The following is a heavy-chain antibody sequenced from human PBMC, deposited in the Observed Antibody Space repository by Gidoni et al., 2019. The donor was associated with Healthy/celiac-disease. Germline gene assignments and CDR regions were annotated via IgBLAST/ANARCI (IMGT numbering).Heavy chain of an antibody. Sequence: EVQLVESGGVVVQPGGSLRLSCAASGFTFDDYTMHWVRQAPGKGLEWVSLISWDGGSTYYADSVKGRFTISRDNSKNSLYLQMNRLRTEDTALYYCAKGGSSSYYYYYGMDVWGQGTTVTVSS. CDR1: GFTFDDYT. J-gene: IGHJ6*02. V-gene: IGHV3-43*01. CDR3: AKGGSSSYYYYYGMDV. CDR2: ISWDGGST. D-gene: IGHD6-6*01.